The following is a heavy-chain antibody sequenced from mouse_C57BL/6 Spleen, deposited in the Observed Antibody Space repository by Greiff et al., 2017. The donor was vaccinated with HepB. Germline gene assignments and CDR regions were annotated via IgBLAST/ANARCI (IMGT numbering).Heavy chain of an antibody. V-gene: IGHV1-50*01. Sequence: QVQLQQPGAELVKPGASVKLSCKASGYTFTSYWMQWVKQRPGQGLEWIGEIDPSDSYTNYNQKFKGKATLAVATSSSTAYMQLSSLTSEDSAVYYCARGRNGTGLAYWGQGTLVTVSA. CDR2: IDPSDSYT. CDR1: GYTFTSYW. CDR3: ARGRNGTGLAY. J-gene: IGHJ3*01. D-gene: IGHD4-1*01.